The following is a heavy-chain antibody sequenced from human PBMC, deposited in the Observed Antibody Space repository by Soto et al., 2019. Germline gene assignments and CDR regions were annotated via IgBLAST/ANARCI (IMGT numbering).Heavy chain of an antibody. Sequence: EVQLLESGGGFVQPGGSLRLSCAASGFTFSSYAMSWVRQAPGKVLEWVSAISGSGGSTYYADSVKGRFTISRDNSKNTLYLQMNSLRAEDTAVYYCAKVKVATVNYYFDYWGKGTLVSVSS. CDR3: AKVKVATVNYYFDY. CDR2: ISGSGGST. CDR1: GFTFSSYA. D-gene: IGHD4-4*01. J-gene: IGHJ4*02. V-gene: IGHV3-23*01.